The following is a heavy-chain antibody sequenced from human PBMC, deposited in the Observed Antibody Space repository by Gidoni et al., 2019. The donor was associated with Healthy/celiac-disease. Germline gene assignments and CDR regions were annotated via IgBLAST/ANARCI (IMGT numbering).Heavy chain of an antibody. CDR1: GFTFSSYA. Sequence: QVQLVESGGGVVQPGRSLRLSCAASGFTFSSYAMHWVRQAPGKGLEWVAVISYDGSNKYYADSVKGRFTISRDNSKNTLYLQMNSLRAEDTAVYYCARDWVATSSGWFDPWGQGTLVTVSS. V-gene: IGHV3-30-3*01. CDR3: ARDWVATSSGWFDP. CDR2: ISYDGSNK. D-gene: IGHD5-12*01. J-gene: IGHJ5*02.